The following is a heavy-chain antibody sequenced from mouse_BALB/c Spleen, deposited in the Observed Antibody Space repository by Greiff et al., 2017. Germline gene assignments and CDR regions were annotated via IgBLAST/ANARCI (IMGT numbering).Heavy chain of an antibody. D-gene: IGHD1-1*01. Sequence: EVQLQQSGAELVKPGASVKLSCTASGFNIKDTYMHWVKQRPEQGLEWIGRIDPANGNTKYDPKFQGKATITADTSSNTAYLQLSSLTSEDTAVYYCARTGIYYGAWFAYWGQGTLVTVSA. V-gene: IGHV14-3*02. CDR3: ARTGIYYGAWFAY. J-gene: IGHJ3*01. CDR2: IDPANGNT. CDR1: GFNIKDTY.